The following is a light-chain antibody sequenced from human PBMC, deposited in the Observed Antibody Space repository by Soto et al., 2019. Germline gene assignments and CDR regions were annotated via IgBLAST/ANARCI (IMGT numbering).Light chain of an antibody. V-gene: IGKV3-20*01. CDR2: AAA. CDR3: QQYGTSPLT. J-gene: IGKJ4*01. Sequence: EIVLTQSPGTLTLSPGERATLSCRASQSLSSNNLAWYQQRPGQATRLLIYAAASRAAGVPDRFSGSGSGTDFTLTITRLGPEDFAVYFCQQYGTSPLTFGGGTKVEI. CDR1: QSLSSNN.